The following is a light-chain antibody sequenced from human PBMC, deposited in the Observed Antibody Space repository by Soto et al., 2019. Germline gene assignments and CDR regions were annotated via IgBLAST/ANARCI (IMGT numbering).Light chain of an antibody. Sequence: QSVLTQPPSVSAAPGQRVTISCSGSISNIGNNFVSWYQQHPGNAPKLIIYEVTKRPSGVPDRFSGSKSGNTASLTVSGLQAEDEADYYCSSHAGIINVVFGGGTKLTVL. V-gene: IGLV2-8*01. CDR3: SSHAGIINVV. CDR1: ISNIGNNF. CDR2: EVT. J-gene: IGLJ2*01.